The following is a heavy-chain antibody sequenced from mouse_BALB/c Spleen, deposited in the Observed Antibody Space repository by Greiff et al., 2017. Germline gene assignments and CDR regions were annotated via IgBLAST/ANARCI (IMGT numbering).Heavy chain of an antibody. CDR3: ARERPYGYHYFDY. J-gene: IGHJ2*01. CDR1: GFTFSSYA. V-gene: IGHV5-6-5*01. D-gene: IGHD1-2*01. CDR2: ISSGGST. Sequence: DVHLVESGGGLVKPGGSLKLSCAASGFTFSSYAMSWVRQTPEKRLEWVASISSGGSTYYPDSVKGRFTISRDNARNILYLQMSSLRSEDTAMYYCARERPYGYHYFDYWGQGTTLTVSS.